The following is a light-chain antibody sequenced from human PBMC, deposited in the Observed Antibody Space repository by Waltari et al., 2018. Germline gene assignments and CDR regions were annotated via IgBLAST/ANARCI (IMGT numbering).Light chain of an antibody. V-gene: IGKV3-11*01. CDR3: QQRTNWWT. CDR2: DGS. J-gene: IGKJ1*01. CDR1: QSVNIN. Sequence: EFVLTQSPATLSLSAGERATLPCRASQSVNINLAWYQQRPGQAPRLLSYDGSTRANGIPARFSGSGSGTDFTLTISSLEPEDFAIYYCQQRTNWWTFGQGTRV.